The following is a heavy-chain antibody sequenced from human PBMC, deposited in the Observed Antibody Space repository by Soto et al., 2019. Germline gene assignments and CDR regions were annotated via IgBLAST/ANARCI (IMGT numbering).Heavy chain of an antibody. CDR2: IYYSGST. Sequence: SETLSLTCTVSGGSISSYYWSWIRQPPGKGLEWIGYIYYSGSTNYNPSLKSRVTISVDTSKNQFSLKLSSVTAADTAVYYCARGSGYSSGWYDYWGRGTLVTVSS. CDR3: ARGSGYSSGWYDY. D-gene: IGHD6-19*01. J-gene: IGHJ4*02. V-gene: IGHV4-59*01. CDR1: GGSISSYY.